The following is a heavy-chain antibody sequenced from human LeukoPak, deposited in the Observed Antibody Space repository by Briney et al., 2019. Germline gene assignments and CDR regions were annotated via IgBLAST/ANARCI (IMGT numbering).Heavy chain of an antibody. V-gene: IGHV3-11*01. J-gene: IGHJ4*02. Sequence: GGSLRLSCAASGFSFSGYYMSWIRQAPGKGLEWISYISSSGGTTIYYADSVKGRFTISRYNAENSLYLRMDSLRAEDTAVYYCTRFRGYCSGATCYPYYFDYWGQGTLVTVSS. CDR1: GFSFSGYY. CDR2: ISSSGGTTI. D-gene: IGHD2-15*01. CDR3: TRFRGYCSGATCYPYYFDY.